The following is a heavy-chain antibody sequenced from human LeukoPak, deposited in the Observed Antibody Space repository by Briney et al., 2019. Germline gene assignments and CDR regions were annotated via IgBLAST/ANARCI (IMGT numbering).Heavy chain of an antibody. V-gene: IGHV3-30*04. J-gene: IGHJ6*04. D-gene: IGHD2-2*01. CDR2: ISYDGSNK. CDR1: GFTFSSYA. Sequence: GGSPRLSCAASGFTFSSYAMHWVRQAPGKGLEWVAVISYDGSNKYYADSVKGRFTISRDNSKNTLYLQMNSLRAEDTAVYYCARDGPIDIVVVPAANVVYGMDVWGKGTTVTVSS. CDR3: ARDGPIDIVVVPAANVVYGMDV.